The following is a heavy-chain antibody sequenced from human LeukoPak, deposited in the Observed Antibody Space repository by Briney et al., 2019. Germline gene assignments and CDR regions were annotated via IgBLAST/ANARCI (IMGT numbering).Heavy chain of an antibody. D-gene: IGHD6-13*01. V-gene: IGHV1-2*02. CDR2: INPNNGAT. J-gene: IGHJ4*02. CDR3: ARGVPIGAAGSGFDY. CDR1: GYTFTGYY. Sequence: ASVKVSCKASGYTFTGYYMHWVRQAPGQGAEWMGWINPNNGATKYAQKFQGRVTMTTDTSINTAYMELTRLTSDDTVVYYCARGVPIGAAGSGFDYWGQGTLVTVSS.